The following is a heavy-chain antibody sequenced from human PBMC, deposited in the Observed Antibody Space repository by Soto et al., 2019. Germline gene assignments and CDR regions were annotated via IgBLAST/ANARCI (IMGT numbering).Heavy chain of an antibody. J-gene: IGHJ6*02. CDR3: AKDIQLWPNYYYDGMDV. V-gene: IGHV3-23*01. CDR1: GFTFSSYA. Sequence: EVQLLESGGGLVQPGGSLRLSCAASGFTFSSYAMSWVRQAPGKGLEWVSAISGSGGSTYYADSVKGRFTISRDNSKNTLYLQMNSLRAEDTAVYYCAKDIQLWPNYYYDGMDVWGQGTTVTVSS. CDR2: ISGSGGST. D-gene: IGHD5-18*01.